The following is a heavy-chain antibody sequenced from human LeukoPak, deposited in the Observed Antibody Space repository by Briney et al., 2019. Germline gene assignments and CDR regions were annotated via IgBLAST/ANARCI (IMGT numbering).Heavy chain of an antibody. J-gene: IGHJ4*02. CDR3: AKSYSISTSCYFLFDY. Sequence: GGSLRLSCAASGFTFDDYAMHWVRQAPGKGLEWVSGINWNSGSIGYADSVKGRFTISKDNAKNSLYLQMNSLRVEDTALYYCAKSYSISTSCYFLFDYWGQGTLVTVSS. CDR2: INWNSGSI. CDR1: GFTFDDYA. D-gene: IGHD2-2*01. V-gene: IGHV3-9*01.